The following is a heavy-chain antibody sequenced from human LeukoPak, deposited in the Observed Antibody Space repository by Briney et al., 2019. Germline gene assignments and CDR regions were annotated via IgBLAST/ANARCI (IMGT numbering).Heavy chain of an antibody. V-gene: IGHV3-23*01. CDR3: AKDRRYCSSISCYGYYYGMDV. CDR2: ISGGSGDST. J-gene: IGHJ6*02. Sequence: GGSLRLSCAASGFTFSSYAMNWVRQAPGKGLEWGSAISGGSGDSTYYADSVKGRFTLSRDNSKNTLYLKMNSLRAADTAVYYCAKDRRYCSSISCYGYYYGMDVWGQGTTVTVSS. D-gene: IGHD2-2*01. CDR1: GFTFSSYA.